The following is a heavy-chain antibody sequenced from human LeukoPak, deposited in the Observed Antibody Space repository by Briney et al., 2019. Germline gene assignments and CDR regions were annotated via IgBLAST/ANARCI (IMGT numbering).Heavy chain of an antibody. CDR3: ARGLALWSGYSIDY. CDR2: IYYSGST. CDR1: GGSISSYY. D-gene: IGHD3-3*01. V-gene: IGHV4-59*01. Sequence: SETLSLTCTVSGGSISSYYWSWIRQPPGKGLEWTGYIYYSGSTNYNPSLKSRVTMSVDTSKNQFSLKLSSVTAADTAVYYCARGLALWSGYSIDYWGQGTLVTVSS. J-gene: IGHJ4*02.